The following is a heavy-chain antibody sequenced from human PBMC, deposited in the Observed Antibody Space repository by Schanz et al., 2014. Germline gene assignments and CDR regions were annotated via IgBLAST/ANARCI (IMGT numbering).Heavy chain of an antibody. J-gene: IGHJ4*02. Sequence: QLVESGGGLVKPGGSLRLSCAASGFTFSSYAMSWVRQAPGKGLEWVSAISGSGGDTYYADSVKGRFTISRDNSKNPLYLQMNSLRAEDTAVYYCAKGGGEIWSFDYWGQGTLVTVSS. CDR2: ISGSGGDT. CDR1: GFTFSSYA. V-gene: IGHV3-23*04. CDR3: AKGGGEIWSFDY. D-gene: IGHD3-16*01.